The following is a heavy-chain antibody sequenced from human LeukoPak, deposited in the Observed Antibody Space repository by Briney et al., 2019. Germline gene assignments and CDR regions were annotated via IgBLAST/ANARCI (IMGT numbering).Heavy chain of an antibody. J-gene: IGHJ6*03. CDR3: ARKIASTRLGVRYYYMDV. CDR1: GYSFTAYG. Sequence: ASXKVXCKASGYSFTAYGITWMRQAPGQGLEWMGYMNPKSGNTDYVQNFQGRVTMTRDTSITTAYMELSGLRSEDTAVYYCARKIASTRLGVRYYYMDVWGEGTTVTISS. CDR2: MNPKSGNT. D-gene: IGHD2-2*01. V-gene: IGHV1-8*02.